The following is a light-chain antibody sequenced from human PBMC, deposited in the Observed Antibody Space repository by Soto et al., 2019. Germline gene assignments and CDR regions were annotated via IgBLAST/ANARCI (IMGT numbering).Light chain of an antibody. J-gene: IGKJ1*01. Sequence: DIVLIQPPVILSLSHGERATLSCRASQSVSRYLAWYQQKPGQAPRLLIYDASNRATGIPARFSGSGSGTDFTLPISSLEPEDFAVYYCQQRSSWPRTFGQGTKV. CDR2: DAS. V-gene: IGKV3-11*01. CDR1: QSVSRY. CDR3: QQRSSWPRT.